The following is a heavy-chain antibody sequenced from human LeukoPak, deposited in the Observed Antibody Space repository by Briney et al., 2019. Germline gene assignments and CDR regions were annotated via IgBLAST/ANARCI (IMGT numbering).Heavy chain of an antibody. CDR3: AGLEGRYSTDWFYFFDY. CDR2: MYLGGTT. V-gene: IGHV4-4*02. CDR1: GGSISSLNL. J-gene: IGHJ4*02. Sequence: SETLSLTCIVSGGSISSLNLWSWLRQPPGKGLEWIGEMYLGGTTNFNPSLKSRVTILIDKSKNQLSLQLTSATAADTAVYYCAGLEGRYSTDWFYFFDYWGQGALVTVSS. D-gene: IGHD6-19*01.